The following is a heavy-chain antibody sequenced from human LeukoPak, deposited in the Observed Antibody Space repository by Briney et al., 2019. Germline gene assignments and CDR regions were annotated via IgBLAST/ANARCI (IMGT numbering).Heavy chain of an antibody. D-gene: IGHD3-10*01. J-gene: IGHJ5*02. CDR3: ARGGHRRYYYTSGSAFDP. Sequence: GASVKVSCKASGYTFTNYGISWVRQAPGQGLEWMGWISAYNGNTHYAQNLQGRVTMTTDTSTSTAYMELKSLRSDDTAVYYCARGGHRRYYYTSGSAFDPWGQGTLVTVSP. CDR1: GYTFTNYG. V-gene: IGHV1-18*01. CDR2: ISAYNGNT.